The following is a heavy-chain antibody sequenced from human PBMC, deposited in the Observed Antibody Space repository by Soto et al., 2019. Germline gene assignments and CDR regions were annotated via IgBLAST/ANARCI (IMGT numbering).Heavy chain of an antibody. CDR3: ARARLPRGPLDI. V-gene: IGHV4-59*01. J-gene: IGHJ3*02. D-gene: IGHD6-25*01. CDR2: IYYSGST. CDR1: GDSIISYY. Sequence: PSETLSLTCTVSGDSIISYYWSWIRQPPGKGLEWIGYIYYSGSTNYNPSLKSRVTISVDMSKNQFSVTLSSVTAADTAVYYCARARLPRGPLDIWGQGTMVTVSS.